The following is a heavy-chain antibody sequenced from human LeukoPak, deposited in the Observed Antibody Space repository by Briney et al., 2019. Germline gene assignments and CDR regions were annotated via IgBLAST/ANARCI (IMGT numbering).Heavy chain of an antibody. Sequence: SETLSLTCAVSGGSFSGYYWSWIRQPPGKGLEWIGEINHSGSTNYNPSLKSRVTISVDTSKNQFSLKLSSVTAADTAVYYCARGDDSSGYKLDAFDIWGQGTMVTVS. D-gene: IGHD3-22*01. CDR2: INHSGST. V-gene: IGHV4-34*01. CDR3: ARGDDSSGYKLDAFDI. CDR1: GGSFSGYY. J-gene: IGHJ3*02.